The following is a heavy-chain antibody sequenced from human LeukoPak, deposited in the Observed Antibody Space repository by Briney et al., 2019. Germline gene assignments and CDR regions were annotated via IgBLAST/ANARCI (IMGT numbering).Heavy chain of an antibody. D-gene: IGHD6-13*01. CDR2: ISSSSSTI. J-gene: IGHJ6*04. CDR1: GFTFSSYS. CDR3: AREGIAAAGNV. V-gene: IGHV3-48*01. Sequence: GGSLRLSCAASGFTFSSYSMNWVRQAPGKGLEWVSYISSSSSTIYYADSVKGRFTISRDNAKNSLYLQMNSLRAEDTAVYYCAREGIAAAGNVWGKGTTVTVSS.